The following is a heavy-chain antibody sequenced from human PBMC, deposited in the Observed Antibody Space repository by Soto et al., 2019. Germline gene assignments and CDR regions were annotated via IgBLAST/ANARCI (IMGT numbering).Heavy chain of an antibody. V-gene: IGHV3-13*01. J-gene: IGHJ6*02. D-gene: IGHD2-2*01. CDR2: IGTAGDT. Sequence: VGSLRLSCAASGFTFSSYDMHWVRQATGKGLEWVSAIGTAGDTYYPGSVKGRFTISRENAKNSLYLQMNSLRAGDTAVYYCARGDCSSTSCRNYYYGMDVWGQGTTVTVSS. CDR3: ARGDCSSTSCRNYYYGMDV. CDR1: GFTFSSYD.